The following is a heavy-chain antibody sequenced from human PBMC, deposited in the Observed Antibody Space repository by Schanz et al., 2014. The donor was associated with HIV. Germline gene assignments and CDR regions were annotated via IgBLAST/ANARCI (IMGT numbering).Heavy chain of an antibody. Sequence: QVQLVQSGAEVKKPGASVRVSCKTSGYIFTSNGISWVRQAPGQGLEWMGWISTSNGNTNYAQKFQGRVTMTTDTSTSTAYMQLSSLRSEDTAVYYCARSETIAARPVWYFDLWGQGTLVAVSS. CDR1: GYIFTSNG. D-gene: IGHD6-6*01. V-gene: IGHV1-18*01. CDR2: ISTSNGNT. CDR3: ARSETIAARPVWYFDL. J-gene: IGHJ2*01.